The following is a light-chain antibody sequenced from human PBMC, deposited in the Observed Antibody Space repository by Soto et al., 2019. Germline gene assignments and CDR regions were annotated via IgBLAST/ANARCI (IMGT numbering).Light chain of an antibody. CDR1: QSVGSSY. V-gene: IGKV3-20*01. CDR3: QHYASSPIT. J-gene: IGKJ5*01. CDR2: GTS. Sequence: EIVLTQSPGTLSLSPGERATLSCRASQSVGSSYLAWYQQKHGQAPRLLIYGTSTRATGIPDRFSGSGSGTDFTLTINRLEPEDFAVYYCQHYASSPITFGQGTRLEIK.